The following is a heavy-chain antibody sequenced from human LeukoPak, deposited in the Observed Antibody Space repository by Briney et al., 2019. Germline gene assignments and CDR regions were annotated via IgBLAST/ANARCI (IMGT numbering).Heavy chain of an antibody. CDR2: INPGNGDT. J-gene: IGHJ6*02. CDR3: ARERWHCRVNCYSVYYYALDV. Sequence: ASVKVSCKGSGYTFTNYAVHWVRQAPGRRLEWLGWINPGNGDTKYSQNFQGRVTVTSDTSAATAYVELNSLTSEDTAVYYCARERWHCRVNCYSVYYYALDVWGQGTTVTVSS. V-gene: IGHV1-3*01. D-gene: IGHD2-15*01. CDR1: GYTFTNYA.